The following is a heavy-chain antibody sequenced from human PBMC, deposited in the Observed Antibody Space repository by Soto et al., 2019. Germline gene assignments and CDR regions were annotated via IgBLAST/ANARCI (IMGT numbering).Heavy chain of an antibody. V-gene: IGHV3-23*01. CDR2: ISGSGGST. J-gene: IGHJ4*02. CDR3: AKDIIVVVPAANPIPERNENYFDY. Sequence: GGSLRLSCAASGFTFSSYAMSWVRQAPGKGLEWVSAISGSGGSTYYADSVKGRFTISRDNSKNTLYLQMNSLRAEDTAVYYCAKDIIVVVPAANPIPERNENYFDYWGQGTLVTVSS. CDR1: GFTFSSYA. D-gene: IGHD2-2*01.